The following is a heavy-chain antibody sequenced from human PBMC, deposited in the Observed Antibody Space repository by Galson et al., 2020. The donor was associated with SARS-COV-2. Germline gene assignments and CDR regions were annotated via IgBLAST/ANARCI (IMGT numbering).Heavy chain of an antibody. J-gene: IGHJ5*02. Sequence: SETLSLTCAVSGGSISSSNWWSWVRQPPGKGVEWIGEIHHSGSTNYNPSLKSRVTISVDKSKNQFSLKLNSVTAADTAVYYCARGPYSGSYRWFDPWGQGTLVTVSS. V-gene: IGHV4-4*02. CDR3: ARGPYSGSYRWFDP. CDR1: GGSISSSNW. D-gene: IGHD1-26*01. CDR2: IHHSGST.